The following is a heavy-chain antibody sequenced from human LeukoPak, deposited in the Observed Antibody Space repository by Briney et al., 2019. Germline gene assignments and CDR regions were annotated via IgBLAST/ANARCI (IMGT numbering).Heavy chain of an antibody. V-gene: IGHV3-30*18. J-gene: IGHJ4*02. CDR2: ISYDGSNK. CDR1: GFTFSSYA. Sequence: GGSLRLSCAASGFTFSSYAMSWVRQAPGKGLEWVAVISYDGSNKYYADSVKGRFTISRDNSKNTLYLQMNSLRAEDTAVYYCAKLAAAGSSSSYWGQGTLVTVSS. D-gene: IGHD6-13*01. CDR3: AKLAAAGSSSSY.